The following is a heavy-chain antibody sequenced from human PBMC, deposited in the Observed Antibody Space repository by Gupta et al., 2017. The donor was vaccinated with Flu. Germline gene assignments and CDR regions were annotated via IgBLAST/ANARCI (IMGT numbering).Heavy chain of an antibody. V-gene: IGHV3-49*03. Sequence: GDYAMSWFRQAPWRGLEWVGVIRSKAYGGTTEYAASVKGRFTISRDDSKSIAYLQMNSLKTEDTAVYYCTRANWAWREAAYWGQGTLVTVSS. CDR2: IRSKAYGGTT. CDR1: GDYA. D-gene: IGHD7-27*01. CDR3: TRANWAWREAAY. J-gene: IGHJ4*02.